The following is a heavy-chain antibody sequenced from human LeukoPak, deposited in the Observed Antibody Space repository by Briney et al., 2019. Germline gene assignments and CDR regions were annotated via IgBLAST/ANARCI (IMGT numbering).Heavy chain of an antibody. D-gene: IGHD3-10*01. CDR1: GFTFDDYA. V-gene: IGHV3-9*01. Sequence: GRSLRLSCAASGFTFDDYAMHWVRQAPGKGLEWVSGISWNSGSIGYADSVKGRFTISRDNAKNSLYLQMNSLRAEDTALYYCFCVGDTNWFDPWGQGTLVTVSS. J-gene: IGHJ5*02. CDR3: FCVGDTNWFDP. CDR2: ISWNSGSI.